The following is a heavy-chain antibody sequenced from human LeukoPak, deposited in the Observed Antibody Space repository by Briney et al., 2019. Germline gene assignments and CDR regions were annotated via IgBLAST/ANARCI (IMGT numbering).Heavy chain of an antibody. V-gene: IGHV1-69*01. J-gene: IGHJ4*02. D-gene: IGHD3-9*01. Sequence: SGKVSCKASGGTFSSYAISWVRQAPGQGLEWMGGIIPIFGTANYAQKFQGRVTITADESTSTAYMELSSLRSEDTAVYYCALCPYYDILTSYYFDYWGQGTLVTVSS. CDR1: GGTFSSYA. CDR2: IIPIFGTA. CDR3: ALCPYYDILTSYYFDY.